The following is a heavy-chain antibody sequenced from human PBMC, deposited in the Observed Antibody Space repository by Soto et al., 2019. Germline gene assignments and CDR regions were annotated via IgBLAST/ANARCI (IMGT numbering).Heavy chain of an antibody. Sequence: EVQLLESGGGLVQPGGSLRLSCAASGFTFSSYAMSWVRQAPGKGLEWVSAISGSGGSTYYADSVKGRVTITRDNSKNTLYLQMNSLRAEDTAVYYCAKGPASSWDSGNWFDPWGQGTLVTVSS. D-gene: IGHD6-13*01. V-gene: IGHV3-23*01. J-gene: IGHJ5*02. CDR2: ISGSGGST. CDR3: AKGPASSWDSGNWFDP. CDR1: GFTFSSYA.